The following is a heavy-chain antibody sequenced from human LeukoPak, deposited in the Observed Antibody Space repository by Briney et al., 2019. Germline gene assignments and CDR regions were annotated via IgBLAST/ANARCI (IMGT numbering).Heavy chain of an antibody. J-gene: IGHJ6*03. D-gene: IGHD1-14*01. CDR1: GFTFDDYT. Sequence: PGGSLRLPCAASGFTFDDYTMHWVRQAPGKGLEWVSLISWDGGSTYYADSVKGRFTISRDNSKNSLYLQMNSLRTEDTALYYCAKEGEPGPPYYYYMDVWGKGTTVTVSS. CDR3: AKEGEPGPPYYYYMDV. V-gene: IGHV3-43*01. CDR2: ISWDGGST.